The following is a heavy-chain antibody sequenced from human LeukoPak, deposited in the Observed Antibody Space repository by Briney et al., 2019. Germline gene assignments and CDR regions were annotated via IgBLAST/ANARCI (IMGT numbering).Heavy chain of an antibody. V-gene: IGHV3-48*04. Sequence: HSGGSLRLSCAASGFTFSSYAMNWVRQAPGKGLEWVSYISSSSSTIYYADSVKGRFTISRDNAKNSLYLQMNSLRAEDTAVYYCARAEVGATPPYVDYWGQGTLVTVSS. D-gene: IGHD1-26*01. J-gene: IGHJ4*02. CDR2: ISSSSSTI. CDR1: GFTFSSYA. CDR3: ARAEVGATPPYVDY.